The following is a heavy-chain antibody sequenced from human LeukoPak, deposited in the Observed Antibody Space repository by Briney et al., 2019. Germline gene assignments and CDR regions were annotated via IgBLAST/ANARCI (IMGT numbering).Heavy chain of an antibody. CDR2: ISAYNGNT. CDR3: ARLGSGYYPHYYGMDV. J-gene: IGHJ6*02. V-gene: IGHV1-18*01. CDR1: GYTFTSYG. Sequence: GASVKVSCKASGYTFTSYGISWVRQAPGQGLEWMGWISAYNGNTNYAQKLQGRVTMTTDTSTSTAYMELRSLRSDDTAVYYCARLGSGYYPHYYGMDVWGQGTTVTVSS. D-gene: IGHD3-3*01.